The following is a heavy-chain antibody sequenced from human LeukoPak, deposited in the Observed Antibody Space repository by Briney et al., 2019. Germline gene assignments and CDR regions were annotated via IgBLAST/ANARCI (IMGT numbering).Heavy chain of an antibody. Sequence: NPGGSLRLSCAASGFTFSNYMMHWVRQAPGKGLVWVSRIKSDGITITYADSVKGRFTISRDNAKNTLYLQMNGLRAEDTAVYYCLRDLNWSLDQWGQGTLVTVSS. CDR2: IKSDGITI. J-gene: IGHJ4*02. V-gene: IGHV3-74*01. CDR3: LRDLNWSLDQ. CDR1: GFTFSNYM. D-gene: IGHD1-20*01.